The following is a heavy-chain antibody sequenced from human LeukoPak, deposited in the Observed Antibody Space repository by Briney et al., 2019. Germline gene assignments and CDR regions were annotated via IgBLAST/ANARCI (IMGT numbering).Heavy chain of an antibody. Sequence: SETPSLTCTVSGGSISSSSYYWGWIRQPPGKGLEWIGSIYYSGSTYYNPSLKSRATISVDTSKNQFSLKLSSATAADTAVHYCARRGSPSGWYVFDYWGQGTLVTVSS. V-gene: IGHV4-39*01. J-gene: IGHJ4*02. CDR2: IYYSGST. CDR3: ARRGSPSGWYVFDY. D-gene: IGHD6-19*01. CDR1: GGSISSSSYY.